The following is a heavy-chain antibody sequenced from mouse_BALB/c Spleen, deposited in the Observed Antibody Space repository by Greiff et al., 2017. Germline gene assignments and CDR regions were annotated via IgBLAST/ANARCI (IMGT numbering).Heavy chain of an antibody. Sequence: QVQLQQPGAELVMPGASVKMSCKASGYTFTDYWMHWVKQRPGQGLEWIGAIDTSDSYTSYNQKFKGKATLTVDESSSTAYMQLSSLTSEDSAVYYCASLITTVAWGQGTLVTVSA. CDR3: ASLITTVA. CDR1: GYTFTDYW. V-gene: IGHV1-69*01. J-gene: IGHJ3*01. CDR2: IDTSDSYT. D-gene: IGHD1-1*01.